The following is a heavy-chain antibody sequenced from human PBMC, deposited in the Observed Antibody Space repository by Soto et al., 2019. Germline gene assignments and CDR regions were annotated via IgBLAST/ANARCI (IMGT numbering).Heavy chain of an antibody. Sequence: QVQLVQSGAEVKKPGSSVKVSCKASGGTFSSYTISWVRQAPGQGLEWMGRIIPILGIANYAQKFQGRVTITADKSTSTAYMELSSLRSKDTAVYYCARETYYYGSGSTNFDYWGQGTLVTVSS. V-gene: IGHV1-69*08. D-gene: IGHD3-10*01. CDR3: ARETYYYGSGSTNFDY. J-gene: IGHJ4*02. CDR1: GGTFSSYT. CDR2: IIPILGIA.